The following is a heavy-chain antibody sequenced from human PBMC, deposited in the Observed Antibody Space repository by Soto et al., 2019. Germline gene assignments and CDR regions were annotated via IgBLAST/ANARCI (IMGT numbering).Heavy chain of an antibody. CDR3: ARDSRDIVGATFDY. CDR2: INWNGGST. Sequence: GGSLRLSCAASGFTFSSYAMSWVRQGPGKGLEWVSGINWNGGSTGYADSVKGRFTISRDNAKNSLYLQMNSLRAEDTALYYCARDSRDIVGATFDYWGQGTLVTVSS. J-gene: IGHJ4*02. V-gene: IGHV3-20*04. CDR1: GFTFSSYA. D-gene: IGHD1-26*01.